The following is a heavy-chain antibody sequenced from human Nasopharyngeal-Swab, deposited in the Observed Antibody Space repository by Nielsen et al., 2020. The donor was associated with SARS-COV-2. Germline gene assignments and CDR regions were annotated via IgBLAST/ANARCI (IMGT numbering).Heavy chain of an antibody. D-gene: IGHD3-9*01. CDR3: ARAGVDISTGSSGGCFDY. V-gene: IGHV4-34*01. J-gene: IGHJ4*02. Sequence: SETLSLTCAVYGGSFSGYYCSWIRQPPGKGLEWIGEINHSGSTNYNPSLKSRVTISVDTSKNQFSLKLSSVTAADTAVYYCARAGVDISTGSSGGCFDYWGQGALVTVSS. CDR1: GGSFSGYY. CDR2: INHSGST.